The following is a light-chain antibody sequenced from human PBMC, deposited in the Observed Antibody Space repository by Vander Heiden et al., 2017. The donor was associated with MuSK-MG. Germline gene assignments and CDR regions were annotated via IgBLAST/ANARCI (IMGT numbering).Light chain of an antibody. CDR1: SGSIAGTY. V-gene: IGLV6-57*02. J-gene: IGLJ2*01. CDR3: QSYDSSNQDVV. Sequence: NFMLTQPHSGSESPGKTVTISCTGSSGSIAGTYVQWYQQRPGSAPTTVIFEDNQRPCGVPDRFSGSIDSSSNSASLTISGLKTEDEADYYCQSYDSSNQDVVFGGGTKLTVL. CDR2: EDN.